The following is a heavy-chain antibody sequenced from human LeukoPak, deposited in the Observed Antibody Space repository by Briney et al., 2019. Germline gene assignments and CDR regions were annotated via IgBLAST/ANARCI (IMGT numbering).Heavy chain of an antibody. CDR3: ARGRGEYSSSRRAYYFDY. CDR2: INHSGST. D-gene: IGHD6-6*01. CDR1: GGSFSGYY. V-gene: IGHV4-34*01. Sequence: SETLSLTCAVYGGSFSGYYRSWIRQPPGKGLEWIGEINHSGSTNYNPSLKSRVTISVDTSKNQFSLKLSSVTAADTAVYYCARGRGEYSSSRRAYYFDYWGQGTLVTVSS. J-gene: IGHJ4*02.